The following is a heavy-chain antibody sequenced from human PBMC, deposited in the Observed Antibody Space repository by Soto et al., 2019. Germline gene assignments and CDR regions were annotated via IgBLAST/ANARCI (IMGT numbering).Heavy chain of an antibody. D-gene: IGHD3-10*01. CDR2: IVIGSGNT. Sequence: QMHLVQSGPEVKNPGTSVTVSCKASGFTLTKSAVQWVRQARGQPLEWIGWIVIGSGNTNFPQKFKDRVTLTRDMSTGTIYMEVRSLRPEDTAVYYCATDSEGGSYFDAFDVWGQGTMVTISS. CDR3: ATDSEGGSYFDAFDV. CDR1: GFTLTKSA. V-gene: IGHV1-58*01. J-gene: IGHJ3*01.